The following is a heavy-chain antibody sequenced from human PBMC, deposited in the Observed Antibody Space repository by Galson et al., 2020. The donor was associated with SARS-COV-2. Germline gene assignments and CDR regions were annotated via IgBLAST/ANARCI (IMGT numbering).Heavy chain of an antibody. D-gene: IGHD1-26*01. Sequence: GESLKISCAASGFTFSSYAMHWVRQAPGKGLEWVAVISYDGSNKYYADSVKGRFTISRDNSKNTLYLQMNSLRAEDTAVYYCARALGGHYYSGMDVWGQGTTVTVSS. CDR2: ISYDGSNK. CDR3: ARALGGHYYSGMDV. V-gene: IGHV3-30-3*01. J-gene: IGHJ6*02. CDR1: GFTFSSYA.